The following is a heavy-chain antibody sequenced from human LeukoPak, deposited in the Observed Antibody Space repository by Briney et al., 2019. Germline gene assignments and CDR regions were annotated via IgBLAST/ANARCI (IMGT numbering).Heavy chain of an antibody. V-gene: IGHV3-7*01. CDR2: IKQDGSEK. Sequence: PGGSLRLSCAASGFTFSSYWMSWVRQAPGKGLEWVANIKQDGSEKYYVDSVRGRFTISRDNAKNSLYLQMNSLRAEDTAVYYCAREDEVVPAAIGVYWGQGTLVTVSS. CDR3: AREDEVVPAAIGVY. J-gene: IGHJ4*02. CDR1: GFTFSSYW. D-gene: IGHD2-2*01.